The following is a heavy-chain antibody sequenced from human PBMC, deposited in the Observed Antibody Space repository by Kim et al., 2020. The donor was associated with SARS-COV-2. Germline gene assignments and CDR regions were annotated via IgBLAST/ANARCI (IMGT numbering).Heavy chain of an antibody. CDR2: IYYSGST. CDR1: GGSISSSSYY. CDR3: ARRRGYSSGWYDL. D-gene: IGHD6-19*01. J-gene: IGHJ5*02. V-gene: IGHV4-39*01. Sequence: SETLSLTCTVSGGSISSSSYYWGWIRQPPGKGLEWIGSIYYSGSTYYNPSLKSRVTISVDTSKNQFSLKLSSVTAADTAVYYCARRRGYSSGWYDLWGQGTLVTVSS.